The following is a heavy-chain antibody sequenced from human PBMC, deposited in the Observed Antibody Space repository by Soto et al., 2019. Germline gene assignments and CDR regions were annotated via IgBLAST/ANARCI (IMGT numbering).Heavy chain of an antibody. D-gene: IGHD6-13*01. J-gene: IGHJ6*02. CDR2: ISSSSSYI. CDR1: GFTFSSYS. Sequence: GGSLRLSCAASGFTFSSYSMNWVRQAPGKGLEWVSSISSSSSYIYYADSVKGRFTISRDNAKNSLYLQMNSLKAEDTAVYYCARDISAAAGYYYYYGMDVWGQGTTVTVSS. CDR3: ARDISAAAGYYYYYGMDV. V-gene: IGHV3-21*01.